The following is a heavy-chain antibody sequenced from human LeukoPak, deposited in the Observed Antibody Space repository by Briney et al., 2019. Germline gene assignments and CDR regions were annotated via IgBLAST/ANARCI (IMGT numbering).Heavy chain of an antibody. CDR2: IYPGDSDT. D-gene: IGHD2-15*01. Sequence: GESLKISCKGFGDSFTNYWIGWVRQMPGKGLEWMGIIYPGDSDTRYNPSFQGQVTISADKSISTAYLQWSSLRASDTAMYSCARHYDHTRSGYYYYMDVWGKGTTVTVSS. V-gene: IGHV5-51*01. CDR1: GDSFTNYW. CDR3: ARHYDHTRSGYYYYMDV. J-gene: IGHJ6*03.